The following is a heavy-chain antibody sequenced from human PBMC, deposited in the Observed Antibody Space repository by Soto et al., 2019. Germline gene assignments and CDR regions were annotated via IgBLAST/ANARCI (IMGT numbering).Heavy chain of an antibody. CDR3: GRSGDDYGSYIEY. CDR1: GYSISSGCY. J-gene: IGHJ4*02. Sequence: ASETLSLTCDVSGYSISSGCYWAWMRQSPGKGLEWIGSINHSGRTFHNPSLRSRVTISVDTSENQVSLRLNSVTAADTAMYYCGRSGDDYGSYIEYWGQGTLVTVSS. D-gene: IGHD4-17*01. V-gene: IGHV4-38-2*01. CDR2: INHSGRT.